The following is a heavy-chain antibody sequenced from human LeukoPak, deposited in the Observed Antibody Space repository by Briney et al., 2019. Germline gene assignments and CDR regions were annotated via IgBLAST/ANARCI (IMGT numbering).Heavy chain of an antibody. CDR2: ISGSGGST. CDR1: GFTFSSYA. J-gene: IGHJ4*02. V-gene: IGHV3-23*01. Sequence: GGSLRLSCAASGFTFSSYAMSWVRQAPGKGLEWVSAISGSGGSTYYADSVKGRFTISRDNSKNTLYLQMNSLRAEDTAVYYCAKVVVRGYSSSWYYGYWGQGTLVTVSS. D-gene: IGHD6-13*01. CDR3: AKVVVRGYSSSWYYGY.